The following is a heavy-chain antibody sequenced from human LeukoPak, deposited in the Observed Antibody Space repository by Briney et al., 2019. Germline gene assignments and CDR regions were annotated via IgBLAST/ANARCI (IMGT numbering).Heavy chain of an antibody. CDR1: GGSISSGSYY. J-gene: IGHJ6*03. CDR3: ARDRESSSWYNYYYYYMDV. D-gene: IGHD6-13*01. Sequence: PSQTLSLTCTVSGGSISSGSYYWSWIRQPAGKGLEWIGRIYTSGSTNYNPSLKRRVTMSVDTSKNQFSLKLSSVTAADTAVYYCARDRESSSWYNYYYYYMDVWGKGTTVTISS. V-gene: IGHV4-61*02. CDR2: IYTSGST.